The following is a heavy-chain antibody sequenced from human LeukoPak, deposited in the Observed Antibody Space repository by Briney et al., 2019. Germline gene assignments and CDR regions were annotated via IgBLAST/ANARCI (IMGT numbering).Heavy chain of an antibody. CDR1: GGTFSSYA. Sequence: SVKVSCKASGGTFSSYAISWVRQAPGQGLEWMGRIIPILGIANYAQKFQGRVTITADKSTSTAYMELSSLRSEDTAVYYCASDPLGWSTNYYYYYGMDVWGQGTTVTVSS. CDR3: ASDPLGWSTNYYYYYGMDV. V-gene: IGHV1-69*04. D-gene: IGHD2-21*01. J-gene: IGHJ6*02. CDR2: IIPILGIA.